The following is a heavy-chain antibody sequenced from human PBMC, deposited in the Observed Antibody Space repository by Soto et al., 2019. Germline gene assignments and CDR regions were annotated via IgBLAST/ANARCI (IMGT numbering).Heavy chain of an antibody. Sequence: QVQVVQSGAEVKKPGSSVKVSCKVSGGIFTNNAISWVRQAPGQGLEWLGGVIPLFDTAYYAQIFRGRLRISAEGGPAPGQLEPGRLKTSGPALQFLSTGGHNDGYNFYHGMDVWGQGTTVTVS. CDR2: VIPLFDTA. J-gene: IGHJ6*02. D-gene: IGHD3-3*01. V-gene: IGHV1-69*01. CDR3: STGGHNDGYNFYHGMDV. CDR1: GGIFTNNA.